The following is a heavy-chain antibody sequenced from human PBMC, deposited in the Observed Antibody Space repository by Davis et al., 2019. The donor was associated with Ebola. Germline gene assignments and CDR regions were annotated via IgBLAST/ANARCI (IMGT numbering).Heavy chain of an antibody. CDR1: GYSFTNYW. CDR2: IYPADSDT. V-gene: IGHV5-51*01. J-gene: IGHJ5*02. CDR3: ARGRWFDP. Sequence: KVSCKASGYSFTNYWIGWVRQMPGKGLEWMGIIYPADSDTRYSPSFQGQVTISADKSISTAYLQWSSLKASDTAMYYCARGRWFDPWGQGTLVTVSS. D-gene: IGHD6-6*01.